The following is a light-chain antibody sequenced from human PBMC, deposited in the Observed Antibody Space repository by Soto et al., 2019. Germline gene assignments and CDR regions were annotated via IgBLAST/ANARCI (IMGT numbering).Light chain of an antibody. CDR1: QSVSNF. CDR2: DAS. CDR3: QQRRTWPPLT. J-gene: IGKJ4*01. Sequence: EIVLTQSPATLSLSPGERATLSRRASQSVSNFLAWYQQKPGQAPRLLIYDASTRATGIPARFSGSGSGTDFALTISSLEPEDFAVYYCQQRRTWPPLTFGGGTKVEIK. V-gene: IGKV3-11*01.